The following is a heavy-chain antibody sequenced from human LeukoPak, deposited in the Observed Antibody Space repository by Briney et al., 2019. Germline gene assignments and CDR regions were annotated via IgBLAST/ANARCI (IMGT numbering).Heavy chain of an antibody. CDR2: IRYDGSNK. CDR1: GFTFSSYG. Sequence: GGSLRLSCAASGFTFSSYGMHWVRQAPGKGLEWVAFIRYDGSNKYYADSVKGRFTISRDNSKNTLYLQMNSLRAEDTAVYYCARPTLGIAARPLGYWGQGTLVTVSS. J-gene: IGHJ4*02. V-gene: IGHV3-30*02. CDR3: ARPTLGIAARPLGY. D-gene: IGHD6-6*01.